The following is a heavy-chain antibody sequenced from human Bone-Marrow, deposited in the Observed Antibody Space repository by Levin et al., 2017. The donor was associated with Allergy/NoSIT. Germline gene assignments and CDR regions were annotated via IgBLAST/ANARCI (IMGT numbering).Heavy chain of an antibody. CDR1: GGSFGGYS. CDR3: ARLDPYYYDSSGFGGPYHFDS. D-gene: IGHD3-22*01. CDR2: IDHREST. Sequence: KPSETLSLTCVVHGGSFGGYSWSWIRQSPGKGLEWIGEIDHRESTTYNPSLKNRLTISVAASKNQFSLKLTSVTAADTAMYYFARLDPYYYDSSGFGGPYHFDSWGQGTLVTVTS. J-gene: IGHJ4*02. V-gene: IGHV4-34*01.